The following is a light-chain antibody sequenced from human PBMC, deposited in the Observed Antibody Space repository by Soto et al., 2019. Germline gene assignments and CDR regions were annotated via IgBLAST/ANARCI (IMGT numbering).Light chain of an antibody. Sequence: DIQMAQSPSTLSASVGDRVSITCRAGQSISSWLAWYQQKTGKAPKLLIYDASSLQNGVPSRFRGAESGTEFTLTISSLQPEDFATYYCQQSYSTPITFGQGTRLEIK. J-gene: IGKJ5*01. CDR1: QSISSW. V-gene: IGKV1-5*01. CDR3: QQSYSTPIT. CDR2: DAS.